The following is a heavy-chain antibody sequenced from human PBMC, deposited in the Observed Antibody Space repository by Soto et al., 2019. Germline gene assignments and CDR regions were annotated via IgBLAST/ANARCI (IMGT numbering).Heavy chain of an antibody. J-gene: IGHJ4*01. CDR1: GYSISRGSY. Sequence: SETLSLTCTLSGYSISRGSYWAGMRQPPGKGPEWIASIYKGGATLNNPSVKRRIAISVGTANNEFSLKRSSVTAVDTAVYYYARGDVMVVDGSTFDYWGHGTLVTVSS. D-gene: IGHD3-22*01. CDR3: ARGDVMVVDGSTFDY. CDR2: IYKGGAT. V-gene: IGHV4-38-2*02.